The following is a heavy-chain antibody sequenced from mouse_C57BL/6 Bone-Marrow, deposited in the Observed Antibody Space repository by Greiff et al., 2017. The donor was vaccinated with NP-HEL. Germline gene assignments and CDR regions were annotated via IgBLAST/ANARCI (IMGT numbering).Heavy chain of an antibody. CDR3: ARDRIYYGTLDY. J-gene: IGHJ2*01. CDR2: ISYDGSN. CDR1: GYSITSGYY. V-gene: IGHV3-6*01. Sequence: EVKLMESGPGLVKPSQSLSLTCSVTGYSITSGYYWNWIRQFPGNKLEWMGYISYDGSNNYNPSLKNRISITRDTSKNQFFLKLNSVTTEDTATYYCARDRIYYGTLDYWGQGTTLTVSS. D-gene: IGHD2-1*01.